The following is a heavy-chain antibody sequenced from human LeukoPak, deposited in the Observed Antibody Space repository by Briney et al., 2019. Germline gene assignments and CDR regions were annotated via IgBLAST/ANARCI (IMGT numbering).Heavy chain of an antibody. J-gene: IGHJ4*02. CDR2: ISGSGGST. D-gene: IGHD4-17*01. Sequence: GGSLRRSCAASGFTFSSYAMSWVRQAPGKGLEWVSAISGSGGSTYYAASVKGRFTISRDNSKNTLYLQMNSLRAEDTAVYYCAKAVTSLHPPFDYWGQGTLVTVSS. CDR1: GFTFSSYA. V-gene: IGHV3-23*01. CDR3: AKAVTSLHPPFDY.